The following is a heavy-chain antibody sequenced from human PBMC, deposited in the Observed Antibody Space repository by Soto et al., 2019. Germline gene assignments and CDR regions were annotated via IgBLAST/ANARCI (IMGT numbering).Heavy chain of an antibody. CDR2: ISGDGSTT. CDR1: GFTFSTYY. D-gene: IGHD2-21*01. CDR3: AKEVVLGAGAYDI. Sequence: GGSLRLSCAASGFTFSTYYMHYVRQAPGKGLVWVSRISGDGSTTSYADSVKGRFTISRDNAKNTLYLQMNSLRAEDTAVYYCAKEVVLGAGAYDIWGQGTMVTVSS. J-gene: IGHJ3*02. V-gene: IGHV3-74*01.